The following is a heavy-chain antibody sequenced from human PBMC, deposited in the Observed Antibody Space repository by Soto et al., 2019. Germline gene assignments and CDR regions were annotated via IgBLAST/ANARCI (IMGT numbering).Heavy chain of an antibody. Sequence: PGGSLRLSCAASGFTFSSYAMSWVRQAPGKGLEWVSAISGSGGSTYYADSVKGRFTISRDNSKNTLYLQMNSLRAEDTAVYYCAIPPVLRFLEWFSRLRGWGQGTLVTVSS. V-gene: IGHV3-23*01. CDR3: AIPPVLRFLEWFSRLRG. CDR1: GFTFSSYA. J-gene: IGHJ4*02. D-gene: IGHD3-3*01. CDR2: ISGSGGST.